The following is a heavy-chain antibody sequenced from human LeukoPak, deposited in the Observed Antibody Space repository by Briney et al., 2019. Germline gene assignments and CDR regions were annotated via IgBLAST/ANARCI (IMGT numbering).Heavy chain of an antibody. CDR3: AREEDYCSSTSCYS. Sequence: NSSETLSLTCTVSGGSISSYHWSWIRQPPGKGLEWIGYIYYSGSTNYNPSLKSRVTISVDTSRNQFSLKLSSVTAADTAVYYCAREEDYCSSTSCYSWGQGTLVTVSS. CDR1: GGSISSYH. D-gene: IGHD2-2*01. CDR2: IYYSGST. V-gene: IGHV4-59*01. J-gene: IGHJ5*02.